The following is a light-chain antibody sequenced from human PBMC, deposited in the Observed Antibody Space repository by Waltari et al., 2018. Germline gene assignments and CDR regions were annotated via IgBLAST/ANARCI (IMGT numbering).Light chain of an antibody. CDR3: QQYDNGLGP. V-gene: IGKV3-15*01. J-gene: IGKJ1*01. CDR2: GAS. CDR1: QSIRSH. Sequence: EIVMTQSPATLSVFPGERATLSCRASQSIRSHLAWYQLTPGQAPRLLIYGASTSANAIPASFCGSESETEFTLTISCLQAEDFALYFCQQYDNGLGPFGEGTKVEIK.